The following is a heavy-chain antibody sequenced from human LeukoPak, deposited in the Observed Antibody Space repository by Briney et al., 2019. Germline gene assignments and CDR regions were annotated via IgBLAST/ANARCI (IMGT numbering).Heavy chain of an antibody. V-gene: IGHV3-30*02. D-gene: IGHD4-17*01. Sequence: PGGSLRLSCAASGFTFSSYGMHWVRQAPGKGLEWVAFIRYDGSNKYYADSVKGRFTISRDNSKNTLYLQMNSLRAEDTAVYYCAKVPGGHDYGDFYYYYYMDVWGKGTTVTISS. CDR2: IRYDGSNK. J-gene: IGHJ6*03. CDR3: AKVPGGHDYGDFYYYYYMDV. CDR1: GFTFSSYG.